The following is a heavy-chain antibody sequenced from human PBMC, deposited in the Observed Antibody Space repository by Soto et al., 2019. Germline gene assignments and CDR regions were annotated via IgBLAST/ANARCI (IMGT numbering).Heavy chain of an antibody. CDR3: AAYDFWSGYKFDY. CDR1: GVSISSYY. V-gene: IGHV4-59*08. CDR2: IYYSGST. J-gene: IGHJ4*02. D-gene: IGHD3-3*01. Sequence: SETLSLTCPVSGVSISSYYWSWIRQPPGKGLEWIGYIYYSGSTNYNPSLKSRVTISVDTSKNQFSLKLSSVTAADTAVYYCAAYDFWSGYKFDYWGQGTLVTVSS.